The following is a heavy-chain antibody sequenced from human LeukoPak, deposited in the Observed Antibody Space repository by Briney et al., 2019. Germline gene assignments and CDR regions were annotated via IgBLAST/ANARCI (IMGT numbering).Heavy chain of an antibody. D-gene: IGHD2-2*03. CDR1: GFSFSSYS. J-gene: IGHJ4*02. V-gene: IGHV3-48*02. CDR2: ISASSSTI. CDR3: ARDGYCSSTSCPDY. Sequence: GGSLRLSCAASGFSFSSYSMNWVRQAPGKGLEWVSYISASSSTIYYADSVKGRFTISRDNAKNSLYLQMNSLRDEDTPVYYCARDGYCSSTSCPDYWGQGTLVTVSS.